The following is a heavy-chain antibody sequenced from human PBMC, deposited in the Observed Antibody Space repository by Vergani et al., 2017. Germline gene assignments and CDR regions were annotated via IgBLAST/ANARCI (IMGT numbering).Heavy chain of an antibody. V-gene: IGHV3-49*04. CDR2: IRNKAYGGTT. CDR3: SRGRGYRFGYSDY. J-gene: IGHJ4*02. D-gene: IGHD5-18*01. CDR1: GFSFGAYA. Sequence: EVQLVESGGGLVPPGRSLRLSCAASGFSFGAYAMTWVRQAPGKGLEWVAFIRNKAYGGTTEYAASVKGRFTISRDDSKRLAYLQLSGLKTEDTAVYFCSRGRGYRFGYSDYWGQGTLVTVSS.